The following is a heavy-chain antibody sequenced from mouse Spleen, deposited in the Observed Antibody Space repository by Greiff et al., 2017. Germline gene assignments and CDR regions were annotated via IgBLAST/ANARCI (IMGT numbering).Heavy chain of an antibody. J-gene: IGHJ2*01. CDR1: GFTFSSYA. D-gene: IGHD3-3*01. CDR3: ARRDGGYFDY. V-gene: IGHV5-9-1*01. CDR2: ISSGGSYT. Sequence: EVKLVESGGGLVKPGGSLKLSCAASGFTFSSYAMSWVRQTPEKRLEWVATISSGGSYTYYPDSVKGRFTISRDNAKNTLYLQMSSLRSEDTAMYYCARRDGGYFDYWGQGTTLTVSS.